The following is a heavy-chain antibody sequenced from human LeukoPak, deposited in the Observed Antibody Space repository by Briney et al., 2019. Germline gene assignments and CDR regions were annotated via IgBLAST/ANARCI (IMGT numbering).Heavy chain of an antibody. J-gene: IGHJ4*02. Sequence: SCKASGYTFTGHYMHWVRQAPGKGLEWVAVISYDGSNKYYADSVKGRFTISRDNSKNTLYLQMNSLRAEDTAVYYCSHIAVANSFDYWSQGTLVTVSS. D-gene: IGHD6-19*01. V-gene: IGHV3-30*03. CDR1: GYTFTGHY. CDR2: ISYDGSNK. CDR3: SHIAVANSFDY.